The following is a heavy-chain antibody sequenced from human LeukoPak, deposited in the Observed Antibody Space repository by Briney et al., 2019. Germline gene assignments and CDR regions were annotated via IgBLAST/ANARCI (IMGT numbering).Heavy chain of an antibody. D-gene: IGHD5-24*01. Sequence: QRWGSLRLSCAGSGFTFSNYAMHWVRQAPGKGLEWVAFIRYDGNNEYYADSVKGRFTISRDNSKNTLYLQMNSLRAEDTAVYYCARVQMATELLDYWGQGTLVTVSS. CDR1: GFTFSNYA. CDR2: IRYDGNNE. CDR3: ARVQMATELLDY. V-gene: IGHV3-30*02. J-gene: IGHJ4*02.